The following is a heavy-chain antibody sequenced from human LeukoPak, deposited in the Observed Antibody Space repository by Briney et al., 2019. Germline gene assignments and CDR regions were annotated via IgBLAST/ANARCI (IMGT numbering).Heavy chain of an antibody. Sequence: VASVKVSCKVSGYTLTELSMHWVRQAPGKGLEWMGGFDPEDGETIYAQKFQGRVTMTEDTSTDTAYMELSSLRSEDTAVYYCATETSGSYRRWFDPWGQGTLVTVSS. D-gene: IGHD1-26*01. J-gene: IGHJ5*02. CDR2: FDPEDGET. V-gene: IGHV1-24*01. CDR1: GYTLTELS. CDR3: ATETSGSYRRWFDP.